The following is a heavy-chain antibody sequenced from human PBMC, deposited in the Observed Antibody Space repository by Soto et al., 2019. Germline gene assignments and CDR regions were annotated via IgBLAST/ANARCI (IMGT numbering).Heavy chain of an antibody. CDR1: GFTFSSYG. V-gene: IGHV3-30*18. D-gene: IGHD3-3*01. CDR3: AKDPLYYDFWSGPRSPSYYYYMDV. CDR2: ISYDGSNK. Sequence: PGGSLRLSCAASGFTFSSYGMHWVRQAPGKGLEWVAVISYDGSNKYYADSVKGRFTISRDNSKNTLYLQMNSLRAEDTAVYYCAKDPLYYDFWSGPRSPSYYYYMDVWGKGTTVTVSS. J-gene: IGHJ6*03.